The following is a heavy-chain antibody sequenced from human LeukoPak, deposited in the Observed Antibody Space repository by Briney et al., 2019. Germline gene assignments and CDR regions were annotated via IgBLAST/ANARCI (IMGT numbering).Heavy chain of an antibody. D-gene: IGHD3-22*01. CDR1: GFTFSCYS. CDR2: ISSSSSYI. V-gene: IGHV3-21*01. Sequence: KPGGSLRLSCAASGFTFSCYSMNWVRQAPGKGLEWVSSISSSSSYIYYADSVKGRFTISRDNAKNSLYLQMSSLRAEDTAVYYCARGEYYYDSSGYPGPGYFDYWGQGTLVTVSS. CDR3: ARGEYYYDSSGYPGPGYFDY. J-gene: IGHJ4*02.